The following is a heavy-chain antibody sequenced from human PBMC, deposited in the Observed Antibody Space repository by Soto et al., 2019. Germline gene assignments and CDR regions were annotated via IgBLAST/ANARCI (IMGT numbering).Heavy chain of an antibody. Sequence: SVKVSCKASGGTFSSYAISWVRQAPGQGLEWMGGIIPIFGTAKYAQKFQGRVTITADESTSTAYMELSSLRSEDTAVYYCARDLVYNFNWFDPWGQGTLVTVSS. CDR1: GGTFSSYA. CDR2: IIPIFGTA. D-gene: IGHD1-20*01. CDR3: ARDLVYNFNWFDP. V-gene: IGHV1-69*13. J-gene: IGHJ5*02.